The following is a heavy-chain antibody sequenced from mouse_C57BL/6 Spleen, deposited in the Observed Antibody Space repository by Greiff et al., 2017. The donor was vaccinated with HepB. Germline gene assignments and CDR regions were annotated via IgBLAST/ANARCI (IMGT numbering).Heavy chain of an antibody. Sequence: VQLQQSGAELVMPGASVKLSCKASGYTFTSYWMHWVKQRPGQGLEWIGEIDPSDSYTNYNQKFKGKSTLTVDKSSSTAYMQLSSLTSEDSAVYYCARGGFTTVVAAWFAYWGQGTLVTVSA. V-gene: IGHV1-69*01. CDR3: ARGGFTTVVAAWFAY. D-gene: IGHD1-1*01. CDR1: GYTFTSYW. J-gene: IGHJ3*01. CDR2: IDPSDSYT.